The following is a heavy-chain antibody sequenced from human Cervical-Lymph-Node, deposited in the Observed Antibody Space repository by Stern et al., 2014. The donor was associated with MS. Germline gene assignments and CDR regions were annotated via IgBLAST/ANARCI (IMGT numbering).Heavy chain of an antibody. CDR2: INYHGGST. Sequence: EVQLVESGGGVVRPGGSLRLSCAASGCIFDDYGMSWVLQVPGKGTEWVSAINYHGGSTYDAASVKGRCTISRDNAKKSLYVRMNSLRVEDTAVYHCARAFCTGGVCYSFPFDGMDVWGQGTTVTVSS. J-gene: IGHJ6*02. CDR1: GCIFDDYG. D-gene: IGHD2-8*02. CDR3: ARAFCTGGVCYSFPFDGMDV. V-gene: IGHV3-20*01.